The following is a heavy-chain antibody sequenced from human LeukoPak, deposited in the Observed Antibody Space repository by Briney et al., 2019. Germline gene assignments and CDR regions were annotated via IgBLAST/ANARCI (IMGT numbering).Heavy chain of an antibody. J-gene: IGHJ1*01. CDR2: IYHSGST. V-gene: IGHV4-38-2*01. D-gene: IGHD6-13*01. Sequence: SETLSLTCGVSGYSISSGYYWGWIRQPPGKGLEWIGSIYHSGSTYYNPSLKSRVTISVDTSKNQFSLKLSSVTAADTAVYYCARQEIAAAGTYFQHWGQGTLVTVSS. CDR1: GYSISSGYY. CDR3: ARQEIAAAGTYFQH.